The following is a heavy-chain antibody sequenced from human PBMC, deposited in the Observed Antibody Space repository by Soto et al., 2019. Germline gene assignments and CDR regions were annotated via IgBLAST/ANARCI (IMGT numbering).Heavy chain of an antibody. CDR1: GGCVSGYY. CDR3: ARERTDCSSNSCYLSYYYGMDV. Sequence: XGTLSLPCAVCGGCVSGYYWSGIRQPPGKGLEWIGEINHSVSTNYNPSLKSRVTISVDTSKNQFSLKLSSVTAADTAVYYCARERTDCSSNSCYLSYYYGMDVWGQRTTVTVSS. D-gene: IGHD2-2*01. CDR2: INHSVST. J-gene: IGHJ6*02. V-gene: IGHV4-34*01.